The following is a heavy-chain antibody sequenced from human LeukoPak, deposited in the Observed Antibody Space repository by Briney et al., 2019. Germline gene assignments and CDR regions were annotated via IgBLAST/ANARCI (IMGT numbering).Heavy chain of an antibody. D-gene: IGHD3-3*01. Sequence: PGRSLRLSCEASTNSFFDYAMNWVRQAPGKGLEWVAVISYDGSDVYYADSVKGRFTISRDNSKNMLYLRMNSLRAEDTAVYYCAKDLDFWSGYTFDYWGQGTLVTVSS. J-gene: IGHJ4*02. CDR1: TNSFFDYA. V-gene: IGHV3-30-3*01. CDR2: ISYDGSDV. CDR3: AKDLDFWSGYTFDY.